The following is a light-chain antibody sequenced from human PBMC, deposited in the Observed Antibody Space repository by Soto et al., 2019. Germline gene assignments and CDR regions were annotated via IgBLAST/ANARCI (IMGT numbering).Light chain of an antibody. CDR1: GSDIGSHA. J-gene: IGLJ1*01. CDR2: TNN. Sequence: QSVLTQPPSASGTPGQRVTISCSGSGSDIGSHAVNWYQHLPGTAPKLLIYTNNQRPSGVPDRFSGSKSGTSASLAISGLQAEDEADYYCAAWDDRLNGYVFGTGTKVT. V-gene: IGLV1-44*01. CDR3: AAWDDRLNGYV.